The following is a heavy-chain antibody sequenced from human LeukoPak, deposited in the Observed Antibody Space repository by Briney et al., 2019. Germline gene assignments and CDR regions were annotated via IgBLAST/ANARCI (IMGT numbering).Heavy chain of an antibody. V-gene: IGHV3-30*04. CDR1: GFTFISYA. CDR3: ARDQLLWFGEQQDPSYFDY. CDR2: ISFHGTDS. D-gene: IGHD3-10*01. J-gene: IGHJ4*02. Sequence: GGSLRLSCAASGFTFISYAIHWVRQAPGKGLEWVAVISFHGTDSFYADSVKGRFTISRDNAKNSLYLQMNSLRAEDTAVYYCARDQLLWFGEQQDPSYFDYWGQGTLVTVSS.